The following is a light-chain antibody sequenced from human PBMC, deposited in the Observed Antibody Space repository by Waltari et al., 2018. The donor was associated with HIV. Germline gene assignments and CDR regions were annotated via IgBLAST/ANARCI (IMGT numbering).Light chain of an antibody. CDR1: SLRSYY. CDR3: NSRDSSGNHR. Sequence: GQTVRITCQGDSLRSYYASWYQQKPGQAPVLVIYGKNNRPSGIPDRFSGSSSGNTASLTITGAQAEDEADYYCNSRDSSGNHRFGGGTKLTVL. V-gene: IGLV3-19*01. CDR2: GKN. J-gene: IGLJ2*01.